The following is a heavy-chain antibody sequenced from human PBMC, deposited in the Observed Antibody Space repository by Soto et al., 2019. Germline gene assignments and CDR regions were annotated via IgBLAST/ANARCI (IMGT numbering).Heavy chain of an antibody. Sequence: QVQLQESGPGLVKPSETLSLTCTVSGGSISSYYWSWIRQPPGKGLEWIGYIYYSGSTNDNPSLKSRGTIAADTSKNQFSLKLSSVTAADTAVYYCARDSGWYFDYWGQGTLVTVSS. CDR1: GGSISSYY. CDR3: ARDSGWYFDY. D-gene: IGHD6-19*01. J-gene: IGHJ4*02. CDR2: IYYSGST. V-gene: IGHV4-59*01.